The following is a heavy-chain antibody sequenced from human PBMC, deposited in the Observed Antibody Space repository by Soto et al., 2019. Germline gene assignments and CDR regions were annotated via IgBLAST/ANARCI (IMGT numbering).Heavy chain of an antibody. D-gene: IGHD6-13*01. CDR1: GGSVSSGSHY. CDR3: ARGGSIAAAVVDY. Sequence: QVQRQESGPGLVKPSETLSLTCTVSGGSVSSGSHYWSWIRQPPGKGLEWIGYIYHTGSTNYNPSLTSRVTMSVDTSKNQYSLKLNSVTAADTAVYYCARGGSIAAAVVDYWGQGTLVTVSS. CDR2: IYHTGST. V-gene: IGHV4-61*01. J-gene: IGHJ4*02.